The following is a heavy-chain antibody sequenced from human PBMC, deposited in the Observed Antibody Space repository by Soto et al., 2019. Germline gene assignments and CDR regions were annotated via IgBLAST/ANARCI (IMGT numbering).Heavy chain of an antibody. CDR2: IIPIFGTA. D-gene: IGHD5-18*01. V-gene: IGHV1-69*06. CDR3: ARESKSIHGTVMVTGHY. J-gene: IGHJ4*02. Sequence: QVQLVQSGAEVKKPGSSVKVSCKASGGTFSSNAISWVRQAPGQGLEWMGGIIPIFGTANYAQKFQGRVTMTRDTSTSTVYMELSSLRSEDTAVYYCARESKSIHGTVMVTGHYWGQGTLVTVSS. CDR1: GGTFSSNA.